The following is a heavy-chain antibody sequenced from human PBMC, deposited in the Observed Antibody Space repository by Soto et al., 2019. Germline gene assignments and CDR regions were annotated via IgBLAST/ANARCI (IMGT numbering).Heavy chain of an antibody. CDR3: ARAYRSYYYDSSGYYDAFDI. V-gene: IGHV1-69*13. CDR1: GGTFSSYA. Sequence: ASVKVSCKASGGTFSSYAISWVRQAPGQGLEWMGGIIPIFGTANYAQKFQGRVTITADESTSTAYMELSSLRSEDTAVYYCARAYRSYYYDSSGYYDAFDIWGQGTMVTVSS. J-gene: IGHJ3*02. D-gene: IGHD3-22*01. CDR2: IIPIFGTA.